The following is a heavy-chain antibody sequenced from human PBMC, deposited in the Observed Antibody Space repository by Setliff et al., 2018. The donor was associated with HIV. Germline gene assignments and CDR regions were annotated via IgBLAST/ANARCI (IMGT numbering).Heavy chain of an antibody. J-gene: IGHJ1*01. CDR1: GLIFSSYA. CDR2: LSGSGGST. Sequence: GGSLRLSCAASGLIFSSYAMTWVRQAPGKGLEWVSSLSGSGGSTYYADSVKGRFTISRDNSKNTLYLRMNSLRAEDTAAYYCAQAQTSVSGSYYQYLQHWGQGTLVTVSS. V-gene: IGHV3-23*01. CDR3: AQAQTSVSGSYYQYLQH. D-gene: IGHD3-10*01.